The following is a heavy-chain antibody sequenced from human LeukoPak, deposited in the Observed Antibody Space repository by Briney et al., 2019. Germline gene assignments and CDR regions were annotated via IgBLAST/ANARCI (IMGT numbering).Heavy chain of an antibody. D-gene: IGHD2-8*01. J-gene: IGHJ4*02. Sequence: ASVTVSCKVSGYTLTELSTHWVRQAPGKGLEWMGGYDPEDGESVYAQKFQGRVTMTEDTSTDTAYMELSSLTSEDTAVYYCATDLMSYFDYWGQGTLVSVST. CDR3: ATDLMSYFDY. CDR1: GYTLTELS. V-gene: IGHV1-24*01. CDR2: YDPEDGES.